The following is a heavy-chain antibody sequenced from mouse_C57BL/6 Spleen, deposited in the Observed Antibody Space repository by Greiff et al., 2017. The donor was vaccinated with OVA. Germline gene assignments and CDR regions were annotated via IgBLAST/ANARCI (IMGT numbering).Heavy chain of an antibody. Sequence: QVQLKESGPGILQSSQTLSLTCSFSGFSLSTSGMGVSWIRQPSGKGLEWLAHIYWDDDKRYNPSLKSRLTISKDTSRNQVFLKITSVDTADTATYYCARRKYYGSSYDYAMDYWGQGTSVTVSS. CDR3: ARRKYYGSSYDYAMDY. V-gene: IGHV8-12*01. CDR2: IYWDDDK. CDR1: GFSLSTSGMG. J-gene: IGHJ4*01. D-gene: IGHD1-1*01.